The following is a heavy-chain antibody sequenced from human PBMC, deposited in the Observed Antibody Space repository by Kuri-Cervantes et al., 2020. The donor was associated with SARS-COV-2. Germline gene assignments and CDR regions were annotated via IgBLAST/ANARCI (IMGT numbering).Heavy chain of an antibody. CDR2: IWYGGSNK. V-gene: IGHV3-30*18. D-gene: IGHD5-24*01. CDR3: AKEAVRGDGFFDY. CDR1: GFTFSSYG. J-gene: IGHJ4*02. Sequence: LSLTCAASGFTFSSYGMHWVRQAPGKGLEWVAVIWYGGSNKYYADSVKGRFTISRDNSKNTLYLQMNSLRAEDTAVYYCAKEAVRGDGFFDYWGQGTLVTVSS.